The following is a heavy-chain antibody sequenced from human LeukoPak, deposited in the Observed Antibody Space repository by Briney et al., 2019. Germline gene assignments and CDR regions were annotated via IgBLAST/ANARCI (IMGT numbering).Heavy chain of an antibody. D-gene: IGHD6-13*01. CDR3: ARGRSSSWYVFPQGRDY. Sequence: SETLSLTCAVYGGSFSGYYWSWIRQPPRKGLEWIGEINHSGSTNYNPSLKSRVTISVDTSKNQFSLKLSSVTAADTAVYYCARGRSSSWYVFPQGRDYWGQGTLVTVSS. V-gene: IGHV4-34*01. CDR2: INHSGST. J-gene: IGHJ4*02. CDR1: GGSFSGYY.